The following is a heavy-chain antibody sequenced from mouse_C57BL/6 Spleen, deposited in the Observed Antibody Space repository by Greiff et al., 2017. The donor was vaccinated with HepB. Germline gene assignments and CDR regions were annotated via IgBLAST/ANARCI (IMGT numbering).Heavy chain of an antibody. CDR3: TRRAYDYDGPYYFDY. CDR1: GFTFSSYA. Sequence: EVHLVESGEGLVKPGGSLKLSCAASGFTFSSYAMSWVRQTPEKRLEWVAYISSGGDYIYYADTVKGRFTIARDNARNTLYLQMSSLKSEDTAMYYCTRRAYDYDGPYYFDYWGQGTTLTVSS. J-gene: IGHJ2*01. D-gene: IGHD2-4*01. CDR2: ISSGGDYI. V-gene: IGHV5S21*01.